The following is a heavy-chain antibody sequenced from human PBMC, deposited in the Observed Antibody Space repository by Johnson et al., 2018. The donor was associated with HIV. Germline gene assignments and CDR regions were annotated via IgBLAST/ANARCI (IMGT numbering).Heavy chain of an antibody. V-gene: IGHV3-66*01. CDR1: GFTISSNY. D-gene: IGHD6-13*01. CDR2: IYSGGST. J-gene: IGHJ3*02. CDR3: ARDHSSSWTPGDAFDI. Sequence: MLLVESGGGLVQPGGSLRLSCAASGFTISSNYMSWVRQAPGKGLEWVSLIYSGGSTYYADSVKGRFTISRDNSKNTLYLQMNSLRAEDTAVYYCARDHSSSWTPGDAFDIWGQGTMVTVSS.